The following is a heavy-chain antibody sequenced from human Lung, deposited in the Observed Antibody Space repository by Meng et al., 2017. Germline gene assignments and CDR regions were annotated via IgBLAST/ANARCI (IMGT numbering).Heavy chain of an antibody. Sequence: QVQLGEAGGGWVKRGGDRRLSGAASGFTFSDYYMSWIRQAPGKGLEWVSYISSSGSTIYYADSVKGRFTISRDNAKNSLYLQMNSLRAEDTAVYYCARDISGPVGYFDYWGQGTLVTVSS. CDR3: ARDISGPVGYFDY. CDR1: GFTFSDYY. CDR2: ISSSGSTI. D-gene: IGHD1-20*01. J-gene: IGHJ4*02. V-gene: IGHV3-11*01.